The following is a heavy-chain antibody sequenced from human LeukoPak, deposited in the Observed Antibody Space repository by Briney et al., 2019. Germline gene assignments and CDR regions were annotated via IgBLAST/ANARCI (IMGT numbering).Heavy chain of an antibody. CDR3: AGGGSWFDP. CDR2: IIPIFGTA. Sequence: ASVNFSCKASGGTFSSYAISWVRQAPGQGLEWMGGIIPIFGTANYAQKFQGRVTITADESTSTAYMELSSLRSEDTAVYYCAGGGSWFDPWGQGTLVTVSS. J-gene: IGHJ5*02. CDR1: GGTFSSYA. D-gene: IGHD6-19*01. V-gene: IGHV1-69*01.